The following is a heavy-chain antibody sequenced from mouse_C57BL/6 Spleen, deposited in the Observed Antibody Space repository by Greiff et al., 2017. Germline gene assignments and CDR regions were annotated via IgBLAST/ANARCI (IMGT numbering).Heavy chain of an antibody. Sequence: QVQLQQPGAALVKPGASVKMSCKASGYTFTSYWITWVKQRPGQGLEWIGDIYPGSGSTNYNEKFKSKATLTVDTSSSTAYMQLSSLTSEDSAVYYCARRLYYGNYAFAYWGQGTLVTVSA. V-gene: IGHV1-55*01. CDR2: IYPGSGST. CDR3: ARRLYYGNYAFAY. J-gene: IGHJ3*01. D-gene: IGHD2-1*01. CDR1: GYTFTSYW.